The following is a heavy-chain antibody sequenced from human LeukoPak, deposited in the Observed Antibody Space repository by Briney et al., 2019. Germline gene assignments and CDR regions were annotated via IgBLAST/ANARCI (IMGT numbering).Heavy chain of an antibody. Sequence: ASVKVSCKASGHTFTTYGINWVRQAPGQGLQWMGWVSAYNGHTNYVQNLQGRVAMTTDSSTSTAYMELRSLKSDDTAVYYCARDYDDNSRCFGYWGQGTLVTVSS. CDR2: VSAYNGHT. J-gene: IGHJ4*02. V-gene: IGHV1-18*01. CDR3: ARDYDDNSRCFGY. CDR1: GHTFTTYG. D-gene: IGHD4-23*01.